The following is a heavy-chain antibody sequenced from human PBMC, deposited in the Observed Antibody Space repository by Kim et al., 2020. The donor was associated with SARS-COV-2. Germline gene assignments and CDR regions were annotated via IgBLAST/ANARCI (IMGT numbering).Heavy chain of an antibody. CDR2: ISYSGRT. J-gene: IGHJ6*03. D-gene: IGHD3-3*01. CDR3: ARGIFGVVIIPYYYYYMDV. V-gene: IGHV4-39*01. CDR1: GGSISSNDYY. Sequence: SETLSRTCTVSGGSISSNDYYWDWIRQPPGKGLEWIGSISYSGRTYYNPSLKSRVTISVDTSKNQISLKLSSVTAADTGVYYCARGIFGVVIIPYYYYYMDVWGKGTTVTVSS.